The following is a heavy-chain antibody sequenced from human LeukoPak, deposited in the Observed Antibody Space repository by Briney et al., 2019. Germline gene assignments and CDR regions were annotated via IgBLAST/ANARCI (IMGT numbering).Heavy chain of an antibody. CDR2: IWYDGSRK. CDR3: ARQERYCSSISCLDH. D-gene: IGHD2-2*01. CDR1: GFSFRRYG. V-gene: IGHV3-33*01. Sequence: GGSLRLSCAASGFSFRRYGMHWVRQAPGKGLEWVAIIWYDGSRKYYADSVKGRFTISRDNAKNSLFLQMNSLRAEDTAIYYCARQERYCSSISCLDHWGQGTLVTVSS. J-gene: IGHJ4*02.